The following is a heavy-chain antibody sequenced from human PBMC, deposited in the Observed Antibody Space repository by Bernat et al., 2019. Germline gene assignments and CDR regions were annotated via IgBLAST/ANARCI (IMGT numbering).Heavy chain of an antibody. V-gene: IGHV3-64*01. J-gene: IGHJ4*02. Sequence: EVELVESRGTLVQPGGSLRLSCAASGFMFTKYAMHWVRQAPGKGPEYLSSILGSGDSTQYANSVKGRFIISRDNSKNTLYLHMGSLRPDDMAVYYCARDKDGGYAFDHWGQGTLVTVSS. D-gene: IGHD5-12*01. CDR3: ARDKDGGYAFDH. CDR2: ILGSGDST. CDR1: GFMFTKYA.